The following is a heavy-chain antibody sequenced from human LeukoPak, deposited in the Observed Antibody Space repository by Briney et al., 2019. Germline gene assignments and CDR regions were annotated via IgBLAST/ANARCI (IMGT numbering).Heavy chain of an antibody. CDR1: GGTFSSYA. V-gene: IGHV1-69*05. D-gene: IGHD3-22*01. J-gene: IGHJ5*02. Sequence: SVKVSCKASGGTFSSYAISWVRQAPGQGLEWMGGIIPIFGTANYAQKFQGRVTITTDESTSTAYMELSSLRSEDTAVYYCARGYYYDSSASWFDPWGQGTLVTVSP. CDR3: ARGYYYDSSASWFDP. CDR2: IIPIFGTA.